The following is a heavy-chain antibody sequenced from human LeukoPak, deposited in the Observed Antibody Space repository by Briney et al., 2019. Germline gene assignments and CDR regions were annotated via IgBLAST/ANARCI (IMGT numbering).Heavy chain of an antibody. CDR2: IYYSGST. V-gene: IGHV4-59*11. J-gene: IGHJ4*02. Sequence: SETLSLTCTVSGGSISSHYWSWIRQPPGKGLEWIGYIYYSGSTNYNPSLKSRVTISVDTSKNQFSLKLSSVTAADTAVYYCASSSGSYSFADYWGQGTLVTVSS. CDR3: ASSSGSYSFADY. CDR1: GGSISSHY. D-gene: IGHD3-10*01.